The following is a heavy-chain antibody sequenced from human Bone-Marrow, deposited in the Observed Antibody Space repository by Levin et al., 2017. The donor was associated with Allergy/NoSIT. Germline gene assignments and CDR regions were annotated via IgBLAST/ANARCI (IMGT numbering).Heavy chain of an antibody. J-gene: IGHJ6*04. CDR1: GYTFSTHG. V-gene: IGHV1-18*04. CDR2: ISASNGDT. D-gene: IGHD5-12*01. Sequence: ASVKVSCKASGYTFSTHGISWVRQAPGQGLEWMAWISASNGDTNYAQKFQGRLTMTTDTSTSTGYMELRSLRSDDTAVYYCARGVATPYCCYNLDVWGKGTTVIVSS. CDR3: ARGVATPYCCYNLDV.